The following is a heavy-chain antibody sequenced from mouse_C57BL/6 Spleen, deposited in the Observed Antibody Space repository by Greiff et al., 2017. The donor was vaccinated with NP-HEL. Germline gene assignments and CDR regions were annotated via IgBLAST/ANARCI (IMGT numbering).Heavy chain of an antibody. CDR3: ASLITTVVGNYFDY. CDR2: IWSGGST. J-gene: IGHJ2*01. Sequence: QVQLKESGPGLVQPSQSLSITCTVSGFSLTSYGVHWVRQSPGKGLEWLGVIWSGGSTDYNAAFISRLSISKDNSKSQVFFKMNSLQADDTAIYYCASLITTVVGNYFDYWGQGTTLTVSS. CDR1: GFSLTSYG. V-gene: IGHV2-2*01. D-gene: IGHD1-1*01.